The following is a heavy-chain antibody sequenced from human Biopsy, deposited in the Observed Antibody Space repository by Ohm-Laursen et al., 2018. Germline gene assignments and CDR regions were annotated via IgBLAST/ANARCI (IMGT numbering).Heavy chain of an antibody. Sequence: TLSLTCTVSGDSINNYYWSWIRQPAGKGLEWIGRIYTSGSPNYNLSLESRVTMSVDTSKNQFSLNLRSATAADTAVYYCARGTGRYYVYGAFDIWGQGTVVTVSS. CDR1: GDSINNYY. V-gene: IGHV4-4*07. CDR3: ARGTGRYYVYGAFDI. J-gene: IGHJ3*02. D-gene: IGHD1-26*01. CDR2: IYTSGSP.